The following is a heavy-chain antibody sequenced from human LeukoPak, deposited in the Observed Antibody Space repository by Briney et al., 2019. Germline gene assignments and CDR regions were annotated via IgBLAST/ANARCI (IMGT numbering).Heavy chain of an antibody. CDR3: ARGGYTNGFDC. J-gene: IGHJ4*02. CDR1: GGSISSYY. Sequence: SETLSLTCTVSGGSISSYYWSWIRQSPGEGLQWIGNIHYSGSTDYNPSLKSRVTMSVDTSKNQFSLKLSSVTAADTAVYYCARGGYTNGFDCWGQGALVTVSS. CDR2: IHYSGST. D-gene: IGHD5-18*01. V-gene: IGHV4-59*01.